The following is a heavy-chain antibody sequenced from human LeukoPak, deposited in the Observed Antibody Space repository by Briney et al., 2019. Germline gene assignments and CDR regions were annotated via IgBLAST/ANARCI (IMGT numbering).Heavy chain of an antibody. J-gene: IGHJ4*02. Sequence: PGGSLRLSCAASGFTFSSYAMHWVRQAPGKGLEWVTIISHDGSNKYYADSVKGRFTISRDNSKNTLYLQMNSLRGDDTAVYYCAKVRTQSCGDGNCFNYYFDSWGQGTLVTVSS. D-gene: IGHD2-15*01. CDR1: GFTFSSYA. CDR2: ISHDGSNK. CDR3: AKVRTQSCGDGNCFNYYFDS. V-gene: IGHV3-30*18.